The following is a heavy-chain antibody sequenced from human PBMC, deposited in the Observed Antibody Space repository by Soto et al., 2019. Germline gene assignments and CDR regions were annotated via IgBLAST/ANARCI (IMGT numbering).Heavy chain of an antibody. V-gene: IGHV4-59*01. Sequence: SETLSLTCTVSGGSISSYYWSWIRQPPGKGLEWIGYIYYSGSTNYNPSLKSRVTISVDTSKNQFSLKLSSVTAADTAVYYCARGPYYDILTGYLYYFDGWGLGSRVTVAS. CDR2: IYYSGST. CDR1: GGSISSYY. CDR3: ARGPYYDILTGYLYYFDG. J-gene: IGHJ4*02. D-gene: IGHD3-9*01.